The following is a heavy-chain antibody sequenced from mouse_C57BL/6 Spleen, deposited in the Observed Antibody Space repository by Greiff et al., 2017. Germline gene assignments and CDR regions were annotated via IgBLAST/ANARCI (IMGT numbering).Heavy chain of an antibody. D-gene: IGHD2-12*01. CDR3: ARFSLDSRDAMDY. CDR2: INSSSGYT. Sequence: QVQLQQSGAELARPGASVKMSCKASGFTFTSYTMHWVKQRPGQGLEWIGYINSSSGYTKYNQKFKDKATLTADKSTGEAYRQLSNLKSKDTAVDDSARFSLDSRDAMDYWGQGTSVTVSS. J-gene: IGHJ4*01. V-gene: IGHV1-4*01. CDR1: GFTFTSYT.